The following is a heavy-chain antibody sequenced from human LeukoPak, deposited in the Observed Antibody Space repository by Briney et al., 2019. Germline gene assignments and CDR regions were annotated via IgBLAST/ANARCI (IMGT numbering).Heavy chain of an antibody. D-gene: IGHD6-19*01. Sequence: ASVKVSCKVSGYTLTELSMHWVRQAPGKGLEWMGGFDPEDGETIYAQKFQGRVTMTEDTSTDTAYMELSSLRSEDTAVYYCALTGYSSGWALYYYYGMDVWGQGTTVTVSS. CDR1: GYTLTELS. CDR2: FDPEDGET. J-gene: IGHJ6*02. V-gene: IGHV1-24*01. CDR3: ALTGYSSGWALYYYYGMDV.